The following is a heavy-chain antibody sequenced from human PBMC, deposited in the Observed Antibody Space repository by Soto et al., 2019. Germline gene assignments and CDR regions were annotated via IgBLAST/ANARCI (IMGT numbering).Heavy chain of an antibody. CDR2: IYYSGST. D-gene: IGHD4-17*01. CDR3: ARKNGVLDAFDI. V-gene: IGHV4-28*01. CDR1: GYSISSSNW. J-gene: IGHJ3*02. Sequence: QVQLQESGPGLVKPSDTLSHTCAVSGYSISSSNWWGWIRQPPGKGLAWLGYIYYSGSTYYNPSLKRRVTMAVDTSKNQFSLKLSSATAVDTAVYYCARKNGVLDAFDIWGQGTMVTVSS.